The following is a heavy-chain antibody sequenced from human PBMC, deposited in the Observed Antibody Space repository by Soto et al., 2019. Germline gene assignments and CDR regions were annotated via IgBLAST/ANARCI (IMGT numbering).Heavy chain of an antibody. J-gene: IGHJ6*03. CDR2: ISSSSSYI. Sequence: EVQLVESGGGLVKPGGSLRLSCAASGFTFSSYSMNWVRQAPGKGLEWVSSISSSSSYIYYADSVKGRFTISRDNAKNSLYLQVNSLRAEDTAVYYCASSRYYYYYMDVWGKGTTVTVSS. CDR1: GFTFSSYS. CDR3: ASSRYYYYYMDV. V-gene: IGHV3-21*01.